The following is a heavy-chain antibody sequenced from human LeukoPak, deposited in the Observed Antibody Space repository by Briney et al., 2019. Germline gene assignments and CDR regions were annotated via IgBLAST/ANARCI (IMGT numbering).Heavy chain of an antibody. CDR2: ISSSGSTV. V-gene: IGHV3-48*03. CDR1: GFTFSSYE. D-gene: IGHD6-19*01. J-gene: IGHJ4*02. Sequence: PGGSLRLSCAASGFTFSSYEMNWVRQAPGKGLEWVSYISSSGSTVYYADSVKGRFTISRDNAKNSLYLQMNTLRAEDTAVYYCASFDSSGWHYFDYWGQGTLVTVSA. CDR3: ASFDSSGWHYFDY.